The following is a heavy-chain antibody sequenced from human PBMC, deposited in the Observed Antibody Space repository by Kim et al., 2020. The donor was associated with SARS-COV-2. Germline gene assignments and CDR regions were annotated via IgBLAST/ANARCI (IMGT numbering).Heavy chain of an antibody. CDR1: DASIRSGGYS. CDR2: IYPRGNT. D-gene: IGHD2-15*01. CDR3: ARVDSREGAFDL. J-gene: IGHJ3*01. V-gene: IGHV4-30-2*01. Sequence: SETLSLTCAVSDASIRSGGYSWSWIRQPPGKGLEWIGYIYPRGNTYYNPSLKNRVIISVDRSMNQLYLTLNSVTAADTALYYCARVDSREGAFDLWGQGTMVTVSS.